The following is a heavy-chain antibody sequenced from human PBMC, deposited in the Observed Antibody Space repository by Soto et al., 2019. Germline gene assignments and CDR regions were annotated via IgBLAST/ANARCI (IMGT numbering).Heavy chain of an antibody. CDR2: INPATGAA. V-gene: IGHV1-2*02. J-gene: IGHJ3*02. Sequence: QLHLVQSGAVVKKPGASVTVSCSASGYPVTAYYMHWVRQAPGRGLEWMGGINPATGAAKYTQTFQGRVTMTRETSTSKVFMELSGLTSEDTAVFYGARGGGVGVAGSAAFDMWGQGTLVTVSS. D-gene: IGHD3-3*01. CDR3: ARGGGVGVAGSAAFDM. CDR1: GYPVTAYY.